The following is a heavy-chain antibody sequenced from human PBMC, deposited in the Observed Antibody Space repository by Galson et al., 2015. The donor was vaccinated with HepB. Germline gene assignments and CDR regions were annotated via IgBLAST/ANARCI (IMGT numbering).Heavy chain of an antibody. J-gene: IGHJ3*02. V-gene: IGHV3-15*01. CDR3: TTESKTYYSDSSRYYWKAFEI. Sequence: SLRLPRAASGFTFSNAWPSWVRQAPGLGLEWDGRIKSNPDGGTTDYAAPVKGRFTISRDDSKNTLFLQMNSLKTEDTAVYYCTTESKTYYSDSSRYYWKAFEIRGQGTMVTVSS. CDR2: IKSNPDGGTT. CDR1: GFTFSNAW. D-gene: IGHD3-22*01.